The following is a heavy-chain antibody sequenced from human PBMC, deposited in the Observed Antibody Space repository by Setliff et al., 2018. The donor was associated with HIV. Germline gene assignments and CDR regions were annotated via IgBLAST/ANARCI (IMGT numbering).Heavy chain of an antibody. Sequence: ASVKVSCKASGYTFTGKYIHWVRQAHGQGLEWMGWINSASGGTNYAQNFQGRVTVTRDTSINTAYVELNSLKTDDTAIYYCARSDCSSVRCYLGHAFEIWGQGTMVTVSS. J-gene: IGHJ3*02. D-gene: IGHD2-15*01. CDR1: GYTFTGKY. V-gene: IGHV1-2*02. CDR3: ARSDCSSVRCYLGHAFEI. CDR2: INSASGGT.